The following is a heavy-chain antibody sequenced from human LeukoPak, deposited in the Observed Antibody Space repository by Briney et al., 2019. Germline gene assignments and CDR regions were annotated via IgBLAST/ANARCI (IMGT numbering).Heavy chain of an antibody. V-gene: IGHV2-5*02. D-gene: IGHD2/OR15-2a*01. CDR1: GFSLTTNGVG. CDR2: IYLDDDA. Sequence: SGPTLVKPTQTLTLTCTFSGFSLTTNGVGVGWVRQPPGKALEWLALIYLDDDARYSPSLRTRLTITNDTSKKQVVLTMTNMDPADTATYYCAHRPNSGWYYFDYWGQGTLVTVSS. J-gene: IGHJ4*02. CDR3: AHRPNSGWYYFDY.